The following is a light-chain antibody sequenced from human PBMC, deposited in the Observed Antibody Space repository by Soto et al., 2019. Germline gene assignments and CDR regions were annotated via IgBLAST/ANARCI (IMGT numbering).Light chain of an antibody. CDR1: QSISTE. CDR3: QQCHNCPLT. Sequence: EIAMTQSPATLSVSPGERATLSCRASQSISTELAWYQQIPGQPPRLLIYSASTRATGVPARFTGSGSGSEFTLTISGLQSEDFAIYYCQQCHNCPLTFGQGTRLEI. J-gene: IGKJ2*01. V-gene: IGKV3-15*01. CDR2: SAS.